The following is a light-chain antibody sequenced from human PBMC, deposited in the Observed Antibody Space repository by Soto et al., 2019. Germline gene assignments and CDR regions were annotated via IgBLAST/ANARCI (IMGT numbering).Light chain of an antibody. CDR1: QSDSSN. CDR3: QQYNNWPPWT. CDR2: GAS. J-gene: IGKJ1*01. V-gene: IGKV3-15*01. Sequence: EIVMTQSPATLSVSPGERATLSCRASQSDSSNLAWYQQKPGQAPRLLIYGASTRATGIPARFSGSGSGTEFTLTITSLQSEDVAVYYCQQYNNWPPWTFGQGTKVEIK.